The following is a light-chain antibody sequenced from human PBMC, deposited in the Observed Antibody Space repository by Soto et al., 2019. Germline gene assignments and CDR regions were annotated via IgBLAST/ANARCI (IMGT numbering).Light chain of an antibody. CDR3: QQYYIYPFT. J-gene: IGKJ2*01. CDR1: QSISSL. Sequence: DIQMTQSPSTLSTSVGDRVTITCRASQSISSLLAWYQQKPGKVPKVLIYEASALQTGVPSRFSGSGSGTECTLTISSLQPDDFATYFCQQYYIYPFTFGQGTKLEIK. CDR2: EAS. V-gene: IGKV1-5*03.